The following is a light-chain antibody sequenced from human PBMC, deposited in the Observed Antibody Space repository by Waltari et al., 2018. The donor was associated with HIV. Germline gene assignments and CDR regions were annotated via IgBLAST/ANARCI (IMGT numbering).Light chain of an antibody. CDR1: QSVGSY. CDR3: HQYHDWPRCT. V-gene: IGKV3D-15*03. J-gene: IGKJ2*02. Sequence: TVMTQSPVTLSVSPGDRVTLSCRASQSVGSYLAWYQQKADQPPRLLVYGASVRAAEIPARFSGTGSGTDFNLIIDDLHPDDCAVYVCHQYHDWPRCTFGQGTRVDIK. CDR2: GAS.